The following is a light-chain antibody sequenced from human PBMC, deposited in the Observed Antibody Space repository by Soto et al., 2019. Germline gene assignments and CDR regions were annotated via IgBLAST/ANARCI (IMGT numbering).Light chain of an antibody. V-gene: IGLV2-8*01. CDR3: LSHTGSRTL. CDR2: EVS. CDR1: SSDVGGYNY. Sequence: QLVLTQPPSASGSPGQSVTISCTGTSSDVGGYNYVSWYQQHPGKAPKLMIYEVSKRPSGVPDRFSGSKSGNTASLTVSGLQAEDEADYYCLSHTGSRTLFGGGTKLTVL. J-gene: IGLJ3*02.